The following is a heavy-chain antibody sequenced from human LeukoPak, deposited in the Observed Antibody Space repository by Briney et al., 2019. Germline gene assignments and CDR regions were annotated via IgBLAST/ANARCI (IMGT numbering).Heavy chain of an antibody. V-gene: IGHV4-59*01. CDR1: GGSISNYY. J-gene: IGHJ4*02. CDR2: IYYSGST. CDR3: ARGNGASAAFNFDY. Sequence: SETLSLTCTVSGGSISNYYWSWIRQPPGKGLEWIGHIYYSGSTNYNPSLKSRVSISVDTSKNQFSLRLSSVTAADTAVYYCARGNGASAAFNFDYWGQGTLVTVSS. D-gene: IGHD6-13*01.